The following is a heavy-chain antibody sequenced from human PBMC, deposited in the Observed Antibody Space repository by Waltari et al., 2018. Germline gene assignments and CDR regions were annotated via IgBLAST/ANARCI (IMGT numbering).Heavy chain of an antibody. CDR3: ARKGGRGYTYGPFYYDS. Sequence: EVQLVEAGGDIVQPGGSLRLSCADSGFRFSYYWMHWFRQVPGKGLVWVSRINSDGSSISYSDSVKGRFTISRDNSKNMLYLQLNSLRAEDTAVYYCARKGGRGYTYGPFYYDSWGQGTLVTVSS. D-gene: IGHD5-18*01. J-gene: IGHJ4*02. V-gene: IGHV3-74*01. CDR1: GFRFSYYW. CDR2: INSDGSSI.